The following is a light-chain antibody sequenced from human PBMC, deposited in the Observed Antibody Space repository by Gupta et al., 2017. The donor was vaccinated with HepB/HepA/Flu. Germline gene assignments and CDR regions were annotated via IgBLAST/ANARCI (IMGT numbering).Light chain of an antibody. J-gene: IGKJ1*01. CDR2: WAS. V-gene: IGKV4-1*01. CDR1: QSRLYSSNNKNY. CDR3: QQEDNTPWT. Sequence: DIVMTQSPDSLAVSLGERATINCKSSQSRLYSSNNKNYLAWYQQKPGQPPKLLIYWASTRGSGVPDRFSGRGSGTDFTLTISSLQAEDVAVYHCQQEDNTPWTFGQGTKVEI.